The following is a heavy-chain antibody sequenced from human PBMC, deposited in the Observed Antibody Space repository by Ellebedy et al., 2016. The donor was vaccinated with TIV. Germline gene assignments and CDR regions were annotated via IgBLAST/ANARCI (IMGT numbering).Heavy chain of an antibody. CDR1: GYTFTSHI. J-gene: IGHJ4*02. Sequence: ASVKVSXXASGYTFTSHIIHWVRQAPGQRLEWLGWINAGNGHTKYSQKFRGRVTITRDTSASTVYVEMSSLRSEDTAVFYCARDPEGAYYYGSAKFDYWGQGTLVIVSS. CDR3: ARDPEGAYYYGSAKFDY. D-gene: IGHD3-10*01. CDR2: INAGNGHT. V-gene: IGHV1-3*01.